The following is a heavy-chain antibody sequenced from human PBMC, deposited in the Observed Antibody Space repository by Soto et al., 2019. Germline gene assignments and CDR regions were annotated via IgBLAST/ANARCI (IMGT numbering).Heavy chain of an antibody. Sequence: QLQLQESGPGLVKPSETLSLTCTVSGGSISSSSYYWGWIRQPPGKGLEWIGSIYYSGSTYYNPSLKSRVTISVDTSKNQFSLKLSSVTAADTAVYYCARAYGSGSPRGRYYFDYWGQGTLVTVSS. CDR3: ARAYGSGSPRGRYYFDY. V-gene: IGHV4-39*01. D-gene: IGHD3-10*01. CDR1: GGSISSSSYY. J-gene: IGHJ4*02. CDR2: IYYSGST.